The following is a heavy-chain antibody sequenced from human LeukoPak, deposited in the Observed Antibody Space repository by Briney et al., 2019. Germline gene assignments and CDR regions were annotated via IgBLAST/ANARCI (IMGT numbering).Heavy chain of an antibody. CDR1: GYTFIDYY. Sequence: GASVKVSCKASGYTFIDYYIHWVRQAPGQGLEWMGWINPNSGGTLYAQKFQGRVTMTTDTSISTAYMEVRWLRSEDTAVYYCARRFAPADYGVVFDPWGQGTLVTVSS. D-gene: IGHD4-17*01. CDR3: ARRFAPADYGVVFDP. CDR2: INPNSGGT. J-gene: IGHJ5*02. V-gene: IGHV1-2*02.